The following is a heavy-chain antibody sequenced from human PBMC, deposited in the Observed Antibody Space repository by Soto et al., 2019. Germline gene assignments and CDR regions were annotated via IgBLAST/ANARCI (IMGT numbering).Heavy chain of an antibody. CDR2: MYNTGST. J-gene: IGHJ6*02. V-gene: IGHV4-59*01. Sequence: SETLSLTCTVSGGSISGYYWSWIRQPPGKGLEWIGYMYNTGSTAYNPSFKSRVTISVDTSKNQFSLKLNSVTAADTAVYYCARDLWGYCGTDCYPLDVWGQGTTVTVSS. D-gene: IGHD2-21*02. CDR3: ARDLWGYCGTDCYPLDV. CDR1: GGSISGYY.